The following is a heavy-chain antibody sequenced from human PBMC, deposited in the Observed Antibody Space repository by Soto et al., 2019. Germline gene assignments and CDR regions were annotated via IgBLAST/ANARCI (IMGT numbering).Heavy chain of an antibody. CDR2: ISSSSSYI. D-gene: IGHD3-10*01. CDR3: ARDTYFYGSGSYGP. J-gene: IGHJ5*02. V-gene: IGHV3-21*01. Sequence: GGSLRLSCAASGVTFISYSMNWVRQATGKGLEWVSSISSSSSYIYYADSVKGRFTISRDNAKNSLYLQMNSLRAEDTAVYYCARDTYFYGSGSYGPWGQGTLLTVSS. CDR1: GVTFISYS.